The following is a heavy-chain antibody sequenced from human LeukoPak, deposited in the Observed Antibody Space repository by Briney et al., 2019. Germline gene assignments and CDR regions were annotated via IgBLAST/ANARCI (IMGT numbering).Heavy chain of an antibody. CDR2: TYYRSKWGT. CDR1: GDSVSSNRAA. CDR3: ANYDYYGMRV. J-gene: IGHJ6*04. V-gene: IGHV6-1*01. Sequence: SQTLSLTCAISGDSVSSNRAAWNWIRLSPSRGLEWLGRTYYRSKWGTDYAVSVKSRITINADTSKNQFSLHLNSVTPEGTAVYYCANYDYYGMRVWGKGTTVTVSS.